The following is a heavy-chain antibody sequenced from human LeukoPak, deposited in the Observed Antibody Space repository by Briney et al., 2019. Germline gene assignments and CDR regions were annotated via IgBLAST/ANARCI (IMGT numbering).Heavy chain of an antibody. D-gene: IGHD3-16*01. CDR2: INQDGSEK. CDR3: AREGGTMPTFGGALIFDY. V-gene: IGHV3-7*04. J-gene: IGHJ4*02. Sequence: GGSLRLSCAASGFTHSRYWMSWVRQAPGKGLEWVANINQDGSEKYYVGSVKGRFTISRDNAKNSLYLQMNSLRAEDSAVYYCAREGGTMPTFGGALIFDYWGQGTLVTVSS. CDR1: GFTHSRYW.